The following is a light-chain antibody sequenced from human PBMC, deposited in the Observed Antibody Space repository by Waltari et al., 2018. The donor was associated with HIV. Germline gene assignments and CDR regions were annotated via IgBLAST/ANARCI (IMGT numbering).Light chain of an antibody. CDR3: QQYNSYLYS. V-gene: IGKV1-5*03. Sequence: GDRVTITCRASQRISTWLAWYQQKAGKAPKLLMYKVSSLESGVPSRFSGRGSETEFTLTISSVQPDDAATYYCQQYNSYLYSFGQGTKLEIK. CDR1: QRISTW. J-gene: IGKJ2*03. CDR2: KVS.